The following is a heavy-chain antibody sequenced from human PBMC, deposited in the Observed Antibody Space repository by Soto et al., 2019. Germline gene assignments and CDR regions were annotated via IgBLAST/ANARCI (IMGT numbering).Heavy chain of an antibody. D-gene: IGHD6-13*01. CDR2: ISSNSAYI. CDR1: GFTFRSFT. CDR3: TRDASRDSSARGWFDP. Sequence: GGSRRLSCAASGFTFRSFTINWVRQAPGKGLEWVSTISSNSAYIYYTDALRGRFTISRDNAKNSLHLQMNSLRAEDTAVYYCTRDASRDSSARGWFDPWGQGTLVTVS. J-gene: IGHJ5*02. V-gene: IGHV3-21*01.